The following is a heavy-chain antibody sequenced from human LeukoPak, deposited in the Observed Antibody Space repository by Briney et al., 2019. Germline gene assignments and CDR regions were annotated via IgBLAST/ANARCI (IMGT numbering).Heavy chain of an antibody. Sequence: PGGSLRLSCAASGFTFSSYAMSWVRQAPGKGLEWVSAISGSGGSTYYADSVKGRFTISRDNSKNTLYLQMNSLRAEDTAVYYCAEGRRYCGGDCYPYFDYWGQGTLVTVSS. V-gene: IGHV3-23*01. J-gene: IGHJ4*02. CDR2: ISGSGGST. D-gene: IGHD2-21*02. CDR3: AEGRRYCGGDCYPYFDY. CDR1: GFTFSSYA.